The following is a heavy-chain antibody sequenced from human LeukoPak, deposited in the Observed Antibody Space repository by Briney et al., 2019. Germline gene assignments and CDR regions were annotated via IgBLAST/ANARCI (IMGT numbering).Heavy chain of an antibody. Sequence: SETLSLTCSVSGGSISPYDGSCIRQPPWNGLDLIAYIHYSGSTNYNPSLKSRVTISVDTSKNQFSLKLSSVTAADTAVYYCARGDTGNYYYFDYWGQGTLVTVSS. V-gene: IGHV4-59*01. CDR2: IHYSGST. CDR3: ARGDTGNYYYFDY. CDR1: GGSISPYD. D-gene: IGHD1-26*01. J-gene: IGHJ4*02.